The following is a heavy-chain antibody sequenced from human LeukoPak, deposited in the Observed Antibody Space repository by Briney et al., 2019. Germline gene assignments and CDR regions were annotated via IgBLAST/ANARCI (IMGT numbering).Heavy chain of an antibody. CDR3: ARRVVGAMPFDH. J-gene: IGHJ4*02. CDR1: GFTFSNYA. CDR2: ISSAGSNK. V-gene: IGHV3-30*04. Sequence: GGSLRLSCAASGFTFSNYAMQWVRQAPGKGLEWLAVISSAGSNKYYTDSVKGRFTISRDNARNSLYLQMNSLRDEDTAVYYCARRVVGAMPFDHWGQGTLVTVSS. D-gene: IGHD1-26*01.